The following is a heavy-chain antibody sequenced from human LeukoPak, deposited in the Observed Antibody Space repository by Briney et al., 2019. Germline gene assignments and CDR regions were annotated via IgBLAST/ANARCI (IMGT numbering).Heavy chain of an antibody. Sequence: KPSETLSLTCAVYGGSFSGYYWSWIRQPPGKGLEWIGEINHSGSTNYNPSLKSRVTISVDTSKNQFSLKLSSVTAADTAVYSCARFLIASWYYYYGMDVWGQGTTVTVSS. D-gene: IGHD2/OR15-2a*01. CDR2: INHSGST. CDR1: GGSFSGYY. J-gene: IGHJ6*02. CDR3: ARFLIASWYYYYGMDV. V-gene: IGHV4-34*01.